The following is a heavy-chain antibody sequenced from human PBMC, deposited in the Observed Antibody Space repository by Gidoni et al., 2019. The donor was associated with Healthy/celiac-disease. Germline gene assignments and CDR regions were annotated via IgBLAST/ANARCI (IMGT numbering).Heavy chain of an antibody. Sequence: EVQLVESGGGLVQPGGSLKLSCAASGFTFSGSAMHWVRQASGKGLEWVGRIRSKANSYATAYAASVKGRFTISRDDSKNTAYLQMNSLKTEDTAVYYCTRPYGDYLWGDYWGQGTLVTVSS. CDR2: IRSKANSYAT. J-gene: IGHJ4*02. CDR3: TRPYGDYLWGDY. V-gene: IGHV3-73*02. D-gene: IGHD4-17*01. CDR1: GFTFSGSA.